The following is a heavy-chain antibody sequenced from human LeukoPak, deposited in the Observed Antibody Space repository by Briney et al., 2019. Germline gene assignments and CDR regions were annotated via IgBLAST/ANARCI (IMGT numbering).Heavy chain of an antibody. CDR3: ARSRWFDP. J-gene: IGHJ5*02. Sequence: PSETLPLTCTVSGGSISSYYWSWIRQPPGKGLEWIGYIYYSGSTNYNPSLKSRVTISVDTSKNQFSLKLSSVTAADTAVYYCARSRWFDPWGQGTLVTVSS. CDR1: GGSISSYY. CDR2: IYYSGST. V-gene: IGHV4-59*01.